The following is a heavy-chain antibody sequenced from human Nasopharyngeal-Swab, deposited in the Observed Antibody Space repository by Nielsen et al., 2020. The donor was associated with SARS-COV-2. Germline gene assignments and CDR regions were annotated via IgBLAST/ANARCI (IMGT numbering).Heavy chain of an antibody. CDR1: GGSFSGHQ. CDR2: VNHGGDT. Sequence: GSLRLSCAVYGGSFSGHQWSWVRQPPGKGLEWIGEVNHGGDTNYNPSLKSRVTISVATSKNQFSLKLSSVTAADTAVYYCARGLSGIVPAPILGLGPYYYYYYMDVWGKGTTVTVSS. CDR3: ARGLSGIVPAPILGLGPYYYYYYMDV. V-gene: IGHV4-34*01. D-gene: IGHD2-2*01. J-gene: IGHJ6*03.